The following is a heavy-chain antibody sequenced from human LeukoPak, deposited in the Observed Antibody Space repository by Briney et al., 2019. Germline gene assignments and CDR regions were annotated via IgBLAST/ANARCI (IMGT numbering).Heavy chain of an antibody. CDR1: GFTFSSYG. Sequence: PGGSLRLSCAASGFTFSSYGMNWARQAPGKGLEWVGRIKSKADGETIDYAAPVKGRFTFSRDDSKNMLYLQMNSLKSEDTAVYYCSTLTSRGLSDSWGQGTLVTVSS. J-gene: IGHJ4*02. CDR3: STLTSRGLSDS. CDR2: IKSKADGETI. V-gene: IGHV3-15*07. D-gene: IGHD1-20*01.